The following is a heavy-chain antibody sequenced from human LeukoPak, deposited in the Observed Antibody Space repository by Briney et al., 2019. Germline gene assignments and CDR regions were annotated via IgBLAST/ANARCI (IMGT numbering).Heavy chain of an antibody. CDR1: GFTFSTAW. V-gene: IGHV3-15*01. CDR2: FKSKADGGTT. CDR3: VRGGSAFDY. D-gene: IGHD2-15*01. J-gene: IGHJ4*02. Sequence: GGSLRLSCAASGFTFSTAWMSWVRQAPGKGLEWVARFKSKADGGTTDYAAPVQGRFTVSRDDAINMVWLQMSRLKTEDTAIYYCVRGGSAFDYWSQGTLVTVSS.